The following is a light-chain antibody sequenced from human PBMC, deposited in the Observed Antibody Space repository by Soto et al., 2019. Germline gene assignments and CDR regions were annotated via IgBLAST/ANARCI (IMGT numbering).Light chain of an antibody. J-gene: IGKJ3*01. V-gene: IGKV1-39*01. CDR3: QQSYSTLT. Sequence: DIQMTQSPSSLSASVGDRVTITCRASQSIRSYLNWYQQKPGKAPKLLIYAASSLQSGVPSRFSGSGSGTDFTLTISSLQPEDFATYYCQQSYSTLTFGPVTKVDIK. CDR1: QSIRSY. CDR2: AAS.